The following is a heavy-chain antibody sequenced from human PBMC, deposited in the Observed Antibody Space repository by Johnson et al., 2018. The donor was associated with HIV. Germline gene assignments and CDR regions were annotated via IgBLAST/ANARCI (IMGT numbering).Heavy chain of an antibody. Sequence: VQLVESGGGLVQPGRSLRVSCAASGFTFDDYAMHWVRQAPGKGLEWVSAIRGSGDNTYYADSVKGRFTIHSDRSQNTLYPQINSLRAEDSAIYYCATLVSDYDDTLTDDAFHIWGQGTVLTVSS. V-gene: IGHV3-23*04. CDR3: ATLVSDYDDTLTDDAFHI. CDR2: IRGSGDNT. CDR1: GFTFDDYA. D-gene: IGHD4-17*01. J-gene: IGHJ3*02.